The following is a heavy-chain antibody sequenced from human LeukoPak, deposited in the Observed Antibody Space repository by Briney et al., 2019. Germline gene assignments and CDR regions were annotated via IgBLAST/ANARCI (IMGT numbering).Heavy chain of an antibody. V-gene: IGHV4-34*01. CDR1: GGSFSGYY. CDR3: ARLGPVILRAAIKNPYYYMDV. D-gene: IGHD2-2*02. CDR2: INHSGST. J-gene: IGHJ6*03. Sequence: SETLSLTCAVYGGSFSGYYWSWIRQPPGKGLEWIGEINHSGSTNYNPSLKSRVTISVDTSKNQFSLKLSSVTAADTAVYYCARLGPVILRAAIKNPYYYMDVWGKGTTVTVSS.